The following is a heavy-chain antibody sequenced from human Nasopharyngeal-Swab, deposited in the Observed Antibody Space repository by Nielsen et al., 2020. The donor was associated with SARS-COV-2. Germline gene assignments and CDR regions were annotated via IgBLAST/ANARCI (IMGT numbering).Heavy chain of an antibody. CDR1: GGSLSSYY. D-gene: IGHD1-1*01. V-gene: IGHV4-59*01. J-gene: IGHJ4*02. CDR3: AREQQYYFDY. CDR2: IYYSGST. Sequence: SQTLSLTCTVSGGSLSSYYWSWIRQPPGKGLEWIGYIYYSGSTNYNPSLKSRVTISVDTSKNQFSLKLSSVTAADTAVYYCAREQQYYFDYWGQGTLVTVSS.